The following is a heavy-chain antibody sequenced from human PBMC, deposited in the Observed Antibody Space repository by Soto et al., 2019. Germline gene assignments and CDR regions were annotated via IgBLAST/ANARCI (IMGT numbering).Heavy chain of an antibody. CDR1: GFSFSSYA. Sequence: EVQLLESGGGLVQPGGSLRLSCAASGFSFSSYAMSWARQAPGKGLEWVSVISNSGGTTFYADSVKGRFTIPRDNFKNTVFLQMSSLRAEDTAVYYCAKYVAVAGTALYGMDVWGQGTTVTVSS. CDR2: ISNSGGTT. V-gene: IGHV3-23*01. J-gene: IGHJ6*02. D-gene: IGHD6-19*01. CDR3: AKYVAVAGTALYGMDV.